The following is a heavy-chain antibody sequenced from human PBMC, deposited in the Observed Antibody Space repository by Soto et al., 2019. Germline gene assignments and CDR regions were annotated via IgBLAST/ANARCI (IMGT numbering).Heavy chain of an antibody. Sequence: QVQLVQSGAEVKKPGASVKVSCKASGYTFTGYFMHWVRQDPGQGLEWMGWINPNSGATKYAQKFQGRVTLSRDTSIRTAYMELTGLRSDDMAVYYCARGGGTILAPLPWGQGTQVTVSS. CDR2: INPNSGAT. D-gene: IGHD3-3*01. CDR1: GYTFTGYF. J-gene: IGHJ5*02. CDR3: ARGGGTILAPLP. V-gene: IGHV1-2*02.